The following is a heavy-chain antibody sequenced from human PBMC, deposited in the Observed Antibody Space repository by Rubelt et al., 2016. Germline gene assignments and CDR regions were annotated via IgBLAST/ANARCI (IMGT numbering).Heavy chain of an antibody. Sequence: QVQLVQSGAEVKEPGSSVKVSCKASGGTSRTYSISWVRQAPGQGLEWMGRIIPILGVAKYAQKFQGRVTMTADKSTSTASMELSSVTSEDTAVYYCASRYCSTTSCYHFDYWGQGTLVTVSS. V-gene: IGHV1-69*04. J-gene: IGHJ4*02. D-gene: IGHD2-2*01. CDR3: ASRYCSTTSCYHFDY. CDR2: IIPILGVA. CDR1: GGTSRTYS.